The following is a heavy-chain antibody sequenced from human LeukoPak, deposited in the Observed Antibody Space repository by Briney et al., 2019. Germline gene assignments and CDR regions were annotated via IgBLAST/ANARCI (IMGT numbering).Heavy chain of an antibody. CDR3: TARNYCGSGGFDY. J-gene: IGHJ4*02. CDR2: IKRKTDGGTT. D-gene: IGHD3-10*01. Sequence: GGSLRLSCAASGFTVSSNYMSWVRQAPGKGLEWVGRIKRKTDGGTTDYAAPVKGRFSISRDDSKTTLYLQMNSLKTEDTAVYYCTARNYCGSGGFDYWGQGTLVTVSS. CDR1: GFTVSSNY. V-gene: IGHV3-15*01.